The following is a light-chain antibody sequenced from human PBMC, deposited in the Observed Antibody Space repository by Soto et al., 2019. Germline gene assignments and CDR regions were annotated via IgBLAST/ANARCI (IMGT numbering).Light chain of an antibody. V-gene: IGKV1-5*01. CDR2: DAS. CDR1: QSISSW. Sequence: DIQMTPSPSTLSASVRDKVTNNCRSSQSISSWLAWYQQKPGKAPKLLIYDASSLESGFPSRFSGSGSGTEFTLTISSLQPDDFATYYCQQYNSYSAFGQGTKVDIK. J-gene: IGKJ1*01. CDR3: QQYNSYSA.